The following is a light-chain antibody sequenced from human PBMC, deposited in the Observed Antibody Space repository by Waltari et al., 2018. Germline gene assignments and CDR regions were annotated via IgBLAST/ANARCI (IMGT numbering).Light chain of an antibody. CDR2: VNSDGSH. J-gene: IGLJ3*02. V-gene: IGLV4-69*01. CDR1: SGHSSNV. CDR3: QTGGHGTWV. Sequence: QLVLTQSPSASASLGASVKLTCTLSSGHSSNVIAWHQQQPEKGPRYLMKVNSDGSHSKGDEIPGRFSGSSSGAGHYLTISSLQSEDEADYYCQTGGHGTWVFGGGTKLTVL.